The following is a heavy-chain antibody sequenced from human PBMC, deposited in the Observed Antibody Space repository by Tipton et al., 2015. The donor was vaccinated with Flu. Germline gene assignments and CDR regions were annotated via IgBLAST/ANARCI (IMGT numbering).Heavy chain of an antibody. CDR1: GYTFTSYG. CDR2: ISAYNGNT. V-gene: IGHV1-18*04. D-gene: IGHD3/OR15-3a*01. CDR3: ARESQDWENACDI. J-gene: IGHJ3*02. Sequence: QSGAEVKKPGASVKVSCKASGYTFTSYGISWVRQAPGQGLEWMGWISAYNGNTNYAQKFQVRFTMTRDTSISTAYMELSRLRSDDTAVYYSARESQDWENACDIWGRGTMVTVSS.